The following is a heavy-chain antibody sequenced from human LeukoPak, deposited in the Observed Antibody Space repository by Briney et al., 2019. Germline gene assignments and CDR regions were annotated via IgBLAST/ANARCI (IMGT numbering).Heavy chain of an antibody. D-gene: IGHD3-22*01. Sequence: GGSLILSCAASGFTCSSYSMKGGRRAPGKGLVGGSYSSSSSSNLYYADSVKGPFPLSRDNANNSLYLQLTRLRAEHKAVYYCAREAPYYYASSGYWWFDPWGQGTLVTVSS. CDR1: GFTCSSYS. V-gene: IGHV3-48*01. CDR3: AREAPYYYASSGYWWFDP. J-gene: IGHJ5*02. CDR2: SSSSSSNL.